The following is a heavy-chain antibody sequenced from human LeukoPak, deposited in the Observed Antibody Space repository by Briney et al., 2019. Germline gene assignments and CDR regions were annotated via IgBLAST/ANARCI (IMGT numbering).Heavy chain of an antibody. V-gene: IGHV1-18*01. CDR2: ISAYNGNT. J-gene: IGHJ4*02. CDR3: ARELRGYSYGGGRSDY. Sequence: ASVKVSCKASGYTFSSYGISWVRQAPGQGLEWMGWISAYNGNTNYAQKLQGRVTMTTDTSTSTAYMELRSLRSDDTAVYYCARELRGYSYGGGRSDYWGQGTLVTVSS. CDR1: GYTFSSYG. D-gene: IGHD5-18*01.